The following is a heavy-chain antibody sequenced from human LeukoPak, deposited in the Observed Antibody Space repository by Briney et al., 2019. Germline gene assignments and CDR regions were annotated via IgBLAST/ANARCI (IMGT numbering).Heavy chain of an antibody. V-gene: IGHV3-23*01. CDR2: ISGSGTTI. D-gene: IGHD6-19*01. CDR1: GFSFTSYA. Sequence: GGSLRLSCAASGFSFTSYAMSWVRQAPGKGLDWVSGISGSGTTIYYADSAKGRFTISRDNSKNTLYLQINSLRAEDTAVYYCAKEINHQWLVPLDAFDIWGQGTMVTVSS. CDR3: AKEINHQWLVPLDAFDI. J-gene: IGHJ3*02.